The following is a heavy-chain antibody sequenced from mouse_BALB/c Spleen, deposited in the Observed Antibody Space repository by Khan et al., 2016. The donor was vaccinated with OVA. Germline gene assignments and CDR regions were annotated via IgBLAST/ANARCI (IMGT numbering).Heavy chain of an antibody. V-gene: IGHV1-4*01. CDR2: INPSNDYT. CDR3: ARSGQLWLRRGFTY. J-gene: IGHJ3*01. D-gene: IGHD3-2*01. Sequence: QMQLEESGAELARPGASVKMSCKTSGYTFTTYTLHWVKQRPGRSLEWIGYINPSNDYTNYNQKFKDKSTLTADKSSSTAYMQLSSLTSEDSAVYYCARSGQLWLRRGFTYWGQGTLVTVSA. CDR1: GYTFTTYT.